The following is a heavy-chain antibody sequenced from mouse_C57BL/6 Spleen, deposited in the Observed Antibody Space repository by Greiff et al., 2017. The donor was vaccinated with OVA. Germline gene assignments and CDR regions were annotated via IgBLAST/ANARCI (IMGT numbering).Heavy chain of an antibody. V-gene: IGHV1-20*01. J-gene: IGHJ3*01. CDR3: ARRELTAWFAY. D-gene: IGHD4-1*01. CDR1: GYSFTGYF. CDR2: INPYNGDT. Sequence: VQLQQSGPELVKPGDSVKISCKASGYSFTGYFMNWVMQSHGKSLEWIGRINPYNGDTFYNQKFKGKATLTVDKSSSTAHMELRSLTSEDSAVYYCARRELTAWFAYWGQGTLVTVSA.